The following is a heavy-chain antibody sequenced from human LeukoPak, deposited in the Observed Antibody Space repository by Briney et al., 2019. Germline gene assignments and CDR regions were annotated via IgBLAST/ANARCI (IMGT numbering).Heavy chain of an antibody. D-gene: IGHD2-2*01. CDR1: GFTFSSYA. CDR2: ISGSDGST. CDR3: AKEGCTGTSCYSNS. V-gene: IGHV3-23*01. Sequence: GGSLRLSCAASGFTFSSYAMSWVRQAPGKGLEWVSVISGSDGSTYYADSVKGRFTISRDNSKNTLYLQMNSLRAEDTALYYCAKEGCTGTSCYSNSWGQGTLVTVSS. J-gene: IGHJ4*02.